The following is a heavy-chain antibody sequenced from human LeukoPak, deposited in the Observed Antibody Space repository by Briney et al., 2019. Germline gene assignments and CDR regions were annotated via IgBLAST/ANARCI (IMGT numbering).Heavy chain of an antibody. J-gene: IGHJ4*02. V-gene: IGHV1-46*01. CDR1: GYTFTSYY. Sequence: ASVKVSCKASGYTFTSYYMHWVRQAPGQGLEWMGIINPSGGSTSYAQKFQGRVTMTRDTSTSTVYMELSSLRSEDTAVYYCARALVGDFNIRGTAIGYYFDCWGQGTLVTVSS. D-gene: IGHD2-21*02. CDR3: ARALVGDFNIRGTAIGYYFDC. CDR2: INPSGGST.